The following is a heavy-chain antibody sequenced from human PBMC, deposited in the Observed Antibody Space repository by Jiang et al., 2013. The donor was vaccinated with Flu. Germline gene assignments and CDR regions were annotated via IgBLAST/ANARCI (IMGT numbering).Heavy chain of an antibody. D-gene: IGHD5-18*01. J-gene: IGHJ3*02. CDR3: ARLSGDTAAAFDI. CDR2: IYPGDSDT. Sequence: LEWMGIIYPGDSDTRYSPSFQGQVTISADKSISTAYLQWSSLKASDTAMYYCARLSGDTAAAFDIWGQGTMVTVSS. V-gene: IGHV5-51*01.